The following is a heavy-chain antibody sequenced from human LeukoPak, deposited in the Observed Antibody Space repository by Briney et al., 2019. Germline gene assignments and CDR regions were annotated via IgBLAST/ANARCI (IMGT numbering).Heavy chain of an antibody. CDR2: ISAYNGNT. V-gene: IGHV1-18*01. CDR3: ARYSSYDYYYYYMDV. CDR1: GYTFTSYG. D-gene: IGHD6-6*01. J-gene: IGHJ6*03. Sequence: GASVKVSCKASGYTFTSYGISWVRQAPGQGLEWMGWISAYNGNTNYAQKLQGRVTMTTDTSTSTAYMELRSLRSDDTAVYYCARYSSYDYYYYYMDVWGKGTTVTVSS.